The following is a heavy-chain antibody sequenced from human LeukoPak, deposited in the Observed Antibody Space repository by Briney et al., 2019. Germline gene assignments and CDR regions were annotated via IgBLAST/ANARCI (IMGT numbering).Heavy chain of an antibody. Sequence: SVKVSCTASGGTFSSYAISWVRQAPGQGLEWMGGIIPIFGTANYAQKFQGRVTITTDESTSTAYMELSNLRSEDTAVYYCASTSLSSYDSSGYYSYDAFDIWGQGTMVTVSS. D-gene: IGHD3-22*01. V-gene: IGHV1-69*05. CDR1: GGTFSSYA. J-gene: IGHJ3*02. CDR2: IIPIFGTA. CDR3: ASTSLSSYDSSGYYSYDAFDI.